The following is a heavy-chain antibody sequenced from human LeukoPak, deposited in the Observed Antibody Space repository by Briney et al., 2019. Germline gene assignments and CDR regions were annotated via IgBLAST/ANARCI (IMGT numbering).Heavy chain of an antibody. J-gene: IGHJ6*02. CDR2: INPSGGST. D-gene: IGHD6-13*01. CDR1: GYTFTSYY. V-gene: IGHV1-46*01. Sequence: ASVKVSCKASGYTFTSYYMHWVRQAPGQGLDWVGIINPSGGSTSYAQKFQGRVTMTRDTSTSTVYMELSSLRSEDTAVYYCARGRSPSTAQYGMDVWGQGTTVTVSS. CDR3: ARGRSPSTAQYGMDV.